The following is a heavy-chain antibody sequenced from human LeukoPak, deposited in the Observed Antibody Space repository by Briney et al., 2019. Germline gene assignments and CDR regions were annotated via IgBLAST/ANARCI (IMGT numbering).Heavy chain of an antibody. Sequence: SVKVSCKASGGTFSSYAISWVRQAPGQGLEWMGGIIPIFGTANYAQKFQGRVTITADKSTSTAYMELSSLRSEDTAVYYCAREDYDFWSGYYTSHYYYYYMDVWGKGTTVTISS. J-gene: IGHJ6*03. CDR3: AREDYDFWSGYYTSHYYYYYMDV. V-gene: IGHV1-69*06. D-gene: IGHD3-3*01. CDR2: IIPIFGTA. CDR1: GGTFSSYA.